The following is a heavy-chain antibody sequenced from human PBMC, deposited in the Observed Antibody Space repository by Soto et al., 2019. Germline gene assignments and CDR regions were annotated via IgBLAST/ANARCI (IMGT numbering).Heavy chain of an antibody. CDR3: AKAFRGVIHEDYFDY. Sequence: EVQLVESGGGLVQPGRSLRLSCAASGFTFDDYAMHWVRQAPGKGLEWVSGISWNSGSIGYADSVKGRFTISRDNAKNSLYLQMKSLRAEDTALYYCAKAFRGVIHEDYFDYWGQGTLVTVSS. CDR1: GFTFDDYA. V-gene: IGHV3-9*01. CDR2: ISWNSGSI. D-gene: IGHD3-10*01. J-gene: IGHJ4*02.